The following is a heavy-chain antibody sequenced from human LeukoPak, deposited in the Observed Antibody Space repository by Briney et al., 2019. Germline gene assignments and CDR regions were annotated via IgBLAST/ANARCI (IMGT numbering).Heavy chain of an antibody. CDR2: IKQDGSEK. CDR3: ARDDYGFWTGSHYYYYYLDV. D-gene: IGHD3/OR15-3a*01. Sequence: GGSLRLSCAASGFTFSSYLMSWVRQAPGKGLEWVANIKQDGSEKYYVDSVKGRFTISRDNAKKSLYLQMNSLRAEDTAVYYCARDDYGFWTGSHYYYYYLDVWGKGTTVTVSS. CDR1: GFTFSSYL. V-gene: IGHV3-7*01. J-gene: IGHJ6*03.